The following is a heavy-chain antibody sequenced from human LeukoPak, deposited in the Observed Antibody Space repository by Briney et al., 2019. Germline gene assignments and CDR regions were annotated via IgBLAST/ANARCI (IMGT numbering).Heavy chain of an antibody. CDR1: GDSISSDIYY. J-gene: IGHJ4*02. D-gene: IGHD3-22*01. CDR3: ARLDSSGYFSVY. Sequence: SEALSLTCTVSGDSISSDIYYWGWIRQPPGKGLEWIGSIYYRGSTYYNPSLKSRVTISVDTSKNQFSLKLSSVTAADTAVYYCARLDSSGYFSVYWGQGTLVTVSS. CDR2: IYYRGST. V-gene: IGHV4-39*01.